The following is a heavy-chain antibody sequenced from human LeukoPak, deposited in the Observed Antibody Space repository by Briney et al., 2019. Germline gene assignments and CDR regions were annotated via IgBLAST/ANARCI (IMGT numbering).Heavy chain of an antibody. CDR3: ARDRNSGSSLDI. CDR1: GYTFTGYY. D-gene: IGHD6-6*01. J-gene: IGHJ3*02. V-gene: IGHV1-2*02. CDR2: IYPYSGDT. Sequence: ASVKVSCKASGYTFTGYYIHWVRQAPGQGLEWMGWIYPYSGDTKYAQNFRGRVTMTRDTSISTAYMELSSLKSDDTAVYYCARDRNSGSSLDIWGQGTMLTVSS.